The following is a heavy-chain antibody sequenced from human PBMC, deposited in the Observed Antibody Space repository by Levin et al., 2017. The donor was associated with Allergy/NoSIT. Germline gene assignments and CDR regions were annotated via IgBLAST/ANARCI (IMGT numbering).Heavy chain of an antibody. D-gene: IGHD2-8*02. Sequence: GESLKISCAASGFTFSSYAMHWVRQAPGKGLEWVAVISYDGSNKYYADSVKGRFTISRDNSKNTLYLQMNSLRAEDTAVYYCARDFLRTDYYGMDVWGQGTTVTVSS. CDR1: GFTFSSYA. CDR3: ARDFLRTDYYGMDV. CDR2: ISYDGSNK. J-gene: IGHJ6*02. V-gene: IGHV3-30-3*01.